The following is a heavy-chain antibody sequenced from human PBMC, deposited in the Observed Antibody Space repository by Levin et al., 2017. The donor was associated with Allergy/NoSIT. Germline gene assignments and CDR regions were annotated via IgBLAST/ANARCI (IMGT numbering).Heavy chain of an antibody. CDR1: GFTFSSYD. D-gene: IGHD3-3*01. V-gene: IGHV3-13*05. CDR2: IGTAGDP. J-gene: IGHJ4*02. Sequence: HGESLKISCAASGFTFSSYDMHWVRQATGKGLEWVSAIGTAGDPYYPGSVKGRFTISRENAKNSLYLQMNSLRAGDTAVYYCARDRAPRGVLRFLEWLRGYWGQGTLVTVSS. CDR3: ARDRAPRGVLRFLEWLRGY.